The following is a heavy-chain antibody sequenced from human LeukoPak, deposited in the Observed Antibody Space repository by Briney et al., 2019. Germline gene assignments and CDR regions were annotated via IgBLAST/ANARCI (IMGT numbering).Heavy chain of an antibody. J-gene: IGHJ4*02. D-gene: IGHD2-15*01. Sequence: SETLSLTCTVPGGSISSSSYYWGWIRQPPGKGLEWIGSIYYSGSTYYNPSLKSRVTISVDTSKNQFSLKLSSVTAADTAVYYCAGGGSWNWGQGTLVTVSS. CDR1: GGSISSSSYY. CDR3: AGGGSWN. CDR2: IYYSGST. V-gene: IGHV4-39*01.